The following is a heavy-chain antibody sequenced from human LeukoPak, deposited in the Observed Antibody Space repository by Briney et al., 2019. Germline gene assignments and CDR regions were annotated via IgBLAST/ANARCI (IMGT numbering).Heavy chain of an antibody. Sequence: ASVKVSCKASGGTFSSYAISWVRQAPGQGLEWMGGITPIFGTANYAQNFQGRVTITADESTNTAYMELSSLRSEDTAVYYCARGENCGGDCYPDYFDYWGQGTLVTVSS. V-gene: IGHV1-69*13. CDR1: GGTFSSYA. CDR3: ARGENCGGDCYPDYFDY. J-gene: IGHJ4*02. D-gene: IGHD2-21*01. CDR2: ITPIFGTA.